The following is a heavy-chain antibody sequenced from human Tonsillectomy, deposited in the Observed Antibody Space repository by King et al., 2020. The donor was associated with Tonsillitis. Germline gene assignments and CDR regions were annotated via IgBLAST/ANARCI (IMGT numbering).Heavy chain of an antibody. Sequence: VQLVESGGGLVKPGGSLRLSCAASGFTFSSHNMNWVRQAPGKGLEWVSSISSSGSYIYYADSVKGRFTISRDNAKNSLYLQMNSLRAEDTAVYYCASCTYYDFWSSFMSVWGKGTTVTVSS. V-gene: IGHV3-21*01. CDR2: ISSSGSYI. CDR1: GFTFSSHN. CDR3: ASCTYYDFWSSFMSV. D-gene: IGHD3-3*01. J-gene: IGHJ6*04.